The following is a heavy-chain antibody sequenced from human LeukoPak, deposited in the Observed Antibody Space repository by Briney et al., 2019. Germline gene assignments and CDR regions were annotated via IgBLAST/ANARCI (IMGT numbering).Heavy chain of an antibody. CDR1: GFTFSSYW. CDR3: ARYYYASAFDY. Sequence: GGSLRLSCTASGFTFSSYWMTWVRQTPEKGLAWVANIRQDGGKKDYVAFVKGRFTISRDNAKNSLYLQMNSLRAEDTAVYYCARYYYASAFDYWGQGTLVTVSS. CDR2: IRQDGGKK. D-gene: IGHD3-10*01. J-gene: IGHJ4*02. V-gene: IGHV3-7*01.